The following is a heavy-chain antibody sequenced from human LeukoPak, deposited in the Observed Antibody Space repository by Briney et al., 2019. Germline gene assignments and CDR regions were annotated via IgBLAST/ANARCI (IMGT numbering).Heavy chain of an antibody. J-gene: IGHJ4*02. CDR1: GFTFSSYS. CDR2: ISSSIS. Sequence: GGSLRLSCAASGFTFSSYSMNWVRQAPGKGLEWVSSISSSISYYADSVKGRFTISRDNAKNSLYLQMNSLRAEDTAVYYCARVGRGYSYGYWGQGTLVTVSS. D-gene: IGHD5-18*01. CDR3: ARVGRGYSYGY. V-gene: IGHV3-21*01.